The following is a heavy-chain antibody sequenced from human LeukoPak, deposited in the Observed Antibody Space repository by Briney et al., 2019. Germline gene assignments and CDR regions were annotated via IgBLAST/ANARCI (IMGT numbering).Heavy chain of an antibody. D-gene: IGHD3-22*01. CDR2: IYSGGST. Sequence: GGSLRLSCAASGFTVSSHYMSWVRQAPGKGLEWVSVIYSGGSTYYADSVKGRFTISRDNSKNTLYLQMNILRAEDTAVYYCARERSHCYDSSGYLITPFDYSGQGTLVTVYS. CDR1: GFTVSSHY. CDR3: ARERSHCYDSSGYLITPFDY. V-gene: IGHV3-53*01. J-gene: IGHJ4*02.